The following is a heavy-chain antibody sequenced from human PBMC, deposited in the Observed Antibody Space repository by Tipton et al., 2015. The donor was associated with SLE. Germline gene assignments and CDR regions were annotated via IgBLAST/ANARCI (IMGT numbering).Heavy chain of an antibody. CDR2: INHSGST. CDR1: GGSFSGYY. J-gene: IGHJ2*01. CDR3: ARRETGDEYFDL. Sequence: TLSLTCAVYGGSFSGYYWSWIRQPPGKGLEWIGEINHSGSTNYNPSLKSRVTISVDTSKNQLSLKLSSVTAADTAVYYCARRETGDEYFDLWGRGTLVTVSS. V-gene: IGHV4-34*01. D-gene: IGHD7-27*01.